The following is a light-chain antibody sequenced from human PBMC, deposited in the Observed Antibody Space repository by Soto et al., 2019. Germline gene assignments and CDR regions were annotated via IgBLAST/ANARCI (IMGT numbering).Light chain of an antibody. J-gene: IGKJ4*01. CDR1: QDINNF. CDR3: QPYENLPPT. Sequence: DIRMTQSPSSQSASVGDRITITCQASQDINNFLNWYQQKPGKAPRLLIYDTSNVEGGVPSRFSGTGSGTDFTFTISSLQPEDIATYYCQPYENLPPTFGGGTKVEIK. V-gene: IGKV1-33*01. CDR2: DTS.